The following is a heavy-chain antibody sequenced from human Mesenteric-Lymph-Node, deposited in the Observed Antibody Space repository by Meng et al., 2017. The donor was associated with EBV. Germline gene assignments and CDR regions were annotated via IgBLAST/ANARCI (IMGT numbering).Heavy chain of an antibody. V-gene: IGHV1-3*01. J-gene: IGHJ4*02. CDR3: ARVPDYIWGSYRPYFDY. Sequence: QVQRGQAGAGVHEPGASVKVPCKASGSTFTSYAIHWVRQAPGQRLEWMGWIDAANGNTKYSQKFQGRLTITRDTSARTAYMELSSLRSEDTAVYYCARVPDYIWGSYRPYFDYWGQGTLVTVSS. CDR1: GSTFTSYA. D-gene: IGHD3-16*02. CDR2: IDAANGNT.